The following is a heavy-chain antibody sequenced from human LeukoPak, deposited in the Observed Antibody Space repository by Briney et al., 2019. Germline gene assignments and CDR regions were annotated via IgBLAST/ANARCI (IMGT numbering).Heavy chain of an antibody. Sequence: PSETLSLTCTVSGGSIISYYWSWIRQPPGKGLEWIGYIYDSGNINYNPSLKSRVTISADTSKNQFSLTLSSVTAADTAVYYCARSSSMIVVVIFDYWGQGTLVTVSS. J-gene: IGHJ4*02. CDR1: GGSIISYY. CDR3: ARSSSMIVVVIFDY. D-gene: IGHD3-22*01. CDR2: IYDSGNI. V-gene: IGHV4-59*08.